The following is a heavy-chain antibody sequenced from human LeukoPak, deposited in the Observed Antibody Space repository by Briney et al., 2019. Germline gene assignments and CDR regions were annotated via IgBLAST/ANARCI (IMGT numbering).Heavy chain of an antibody. V-gene: IGHV4-39*01. D-gene: IGHD3-10*01. CDR3: ARLYPSWGGSGSYYPGSFIDY. CDR1: GGSISSSSYY. CDR2: IYYSGST. J-gene: IGHJ4*02. Sequence: KPSETLSLTCTVSGGSISSSSYYWGWIRQPPGKGLEWIGSIYYSGSTYYNPSLKSRVTISVDTSKNQFSLKLSSVTAADTAVYYCARLYPSWGGSGSYYPGSFIDYWGQGTLVTVSS.